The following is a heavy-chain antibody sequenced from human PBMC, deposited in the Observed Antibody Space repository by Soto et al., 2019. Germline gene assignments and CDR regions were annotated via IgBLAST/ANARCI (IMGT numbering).Heavy chain of an antibody. CDR3: ARVYGSENYYDFY. D-gene: IGHD3-16*01. CDR2: TFYRSKWYN. J-gene: IGHJ4*02. CDR1: GDSVSSKIAA. Sequence: QVQLQQSGPGLVKPSQTLSLTCAISGDSVSSKIAAWNWIRQSPSRGLEWLGRTFYRSKWYNDYAVSVKSRITINPDTSKNQFSLQLTSVTPEDTAVYYCARVYGSENYYDFYWGQGTLVTVSS. V-gene: IGHV6-1*01.